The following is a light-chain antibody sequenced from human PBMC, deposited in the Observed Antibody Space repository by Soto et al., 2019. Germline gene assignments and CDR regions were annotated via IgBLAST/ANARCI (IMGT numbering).Light chain of an antibody. V-gene: IGKV1-5*03. Sequence: DIQMTQSPSTLSASVGDRVSITCRASQSIGGQLAWYQQKPGKAPRLLIYGASTLEGGVPSRFSGSGSGTEFLLTISSLQPDDFATYYCQQYTSYWTFGQGTKVEV. CDR1: QSIGGQ. CDR2: GAS. J-gene: IGKJ1*01. CDR3: QQYTSYWT.